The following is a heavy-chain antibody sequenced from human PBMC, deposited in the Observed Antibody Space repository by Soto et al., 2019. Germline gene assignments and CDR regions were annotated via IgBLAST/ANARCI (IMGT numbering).Heavy chain of an antibody. Sequence: EVQLLESGGGLVQPGGSRRLSCAASGFTFSNYVMNWVRQAPGKGLEWVSTISYSADKTFYADSVKGRFTISRDNSRDTLFLQMNSLRADDAAVYYCARRARTATTNWWAFDIWGKGTMVTVSS. D-gene: IGHD1-7*01. CDR3: ARRARTATTNWWAFDI. CDR1: GFTFSNYV. CDR2: ISYSADKT. J-gene: IGHJ3*02. V-gene: IGHV3-23*01.